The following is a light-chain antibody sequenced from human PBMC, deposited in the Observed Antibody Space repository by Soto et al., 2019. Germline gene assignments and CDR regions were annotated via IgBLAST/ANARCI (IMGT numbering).Light chain of an antibody. CDR2: DVT. V-gene: IGLV2-14*03. CDR3: TYYTISITYV. Sequence: QSVLTQPASVSGSPGQSITISCTGTSSDVGGYNFVSWYQHHPGKAPKLIIYDVTNRPSGISNRFSGSKSGNTASLTISGLQAEDEADYYRTYYTISITYVFGTGTKGTVL. J-gene: IGLJ1*01. CDR1: SSDVGGYNF.